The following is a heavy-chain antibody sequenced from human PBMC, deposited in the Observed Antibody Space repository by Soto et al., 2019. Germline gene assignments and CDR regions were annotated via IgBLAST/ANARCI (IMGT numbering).Heavy chain of an antibody. J-gene: IGHJ5*02. V-gene: IGHV3-23*01. CDR2: ISGSGSGT. D-gene: IGHD5-12*01. CDR1: GFTFSSYV. CDR3: VKGLRGYDCDR. Sequence: EVQLLESGGGLVQPGGSLRLSCAASGFTFSSYVMSWVRQAPGKGLEWVAAISGSGSGTYYADSVKGRFTISRDNPKHTLYVEMNGLGTEDTAIYYCVKGLRGYDCDRWGPGTPVNVPS.